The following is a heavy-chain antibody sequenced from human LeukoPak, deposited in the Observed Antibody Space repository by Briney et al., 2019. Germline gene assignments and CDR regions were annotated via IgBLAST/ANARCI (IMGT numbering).Heavy chain of an antibody. CDR2: ISAYNGNT. V-gene: IGHV1-18*01. J-gene: IGHJ3*02. Sequence: GASVKVSCKASGYTFTSYGISWVRQAPGQGLEWMGWISAYNGNTNYAQKLQGRVTMTTDTSTSTAYMELRSLRSEDTAVYYCARAWKQWLHDAFDIWGQGTMVTVSS. D-gene: IGHD6-19*01. CDR1: GYTFTSYG. CDR3: ARAWKQWLHDAFDI.